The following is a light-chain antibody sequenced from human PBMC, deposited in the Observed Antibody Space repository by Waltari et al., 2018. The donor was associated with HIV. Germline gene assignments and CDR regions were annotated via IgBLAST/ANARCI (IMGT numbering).Light chain of an antibody. V-gene: IGKV4-1*01. Sequence: DIVMTQSPDSLAVSLGERATINCKSSQSVLYNSNNKNYLAWCQQKPGQPPTLLIYWAATRESGVPDRFSGSGSGTDFTLTISSLQAEDVALYYCQQYYSTPWTFGQGTKVEIK. J-gene: IGKJ1*01. CDR3: QQYYSTPWT. CDR1: QSVLYNSNNKNY. CDR2: WAA.